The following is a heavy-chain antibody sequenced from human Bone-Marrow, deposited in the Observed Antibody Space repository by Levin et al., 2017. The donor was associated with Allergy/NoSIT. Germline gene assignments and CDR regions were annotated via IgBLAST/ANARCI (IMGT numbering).Heavy chain of an antibody. D-gene: IGHD2-2*01. J-gene: IGHJ5*02. V-gene: IGHV4-61*02. CDR1: GDSISNGPYY. CDR2: VYANGVT. CDR3: TREFIIVVVPAANWFGP. Sequence: SETLSLTCTVSGDSISNGPYYWSWIRQPAGKGLEWLGRVYANGVTDYNSSLRSRLSISIDTSKNQFSLKLTSVTAADTAAYYCTREFIIVVVPAANWFGPWGPGIPVTVSS.